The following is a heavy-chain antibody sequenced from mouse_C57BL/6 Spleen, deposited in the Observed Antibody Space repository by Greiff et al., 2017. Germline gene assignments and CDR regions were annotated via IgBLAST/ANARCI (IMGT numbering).Heavy chain of an antibody. CDR2: IYPGSGNT. D-gene: IGHD2-3*01. CDR3: ARLIYDGYYEGYAMDY. J-gene: IGHJ4*01. V-gene: IGHV1-66*01. Sequence: QVQLQQSGPELVKPGASVTISCKASGYSFTSYYIHWVKQRPGQGLVWFGWIYPGSGNTKYNETFKGKATLTADTSSSTAYMQLSSLTSNDSAVYYCARLIYDGYYEGYAMDYWGQGTSVTVSS. CDR1: GYSFTSYY.